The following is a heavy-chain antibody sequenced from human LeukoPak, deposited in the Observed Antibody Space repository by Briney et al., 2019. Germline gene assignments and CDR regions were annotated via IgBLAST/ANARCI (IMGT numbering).Heavy chain of an antibody. J-gene: IGHJ3*02. D-gene: IGHD2-21*01. CDR1: GLTFSSSS. V-gene: IGHV3-21*01. CDR2: ISSSSSYI. Sequence: GGSLRLSFAASGLTFSSSSMNSVSPPPGKGLELVLSISSSSSYIYYADSVKGRFTISRDNAKISLYLQMNSLRAEDTAVYYCARVADRTHAFDIWGQGTMVTVSS. CDR3: ARVADRTHAFDI.